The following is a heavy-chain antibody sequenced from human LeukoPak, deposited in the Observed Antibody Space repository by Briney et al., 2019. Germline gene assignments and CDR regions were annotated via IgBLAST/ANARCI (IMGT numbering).Heavy chain of an antibody. CDR2: INWNGGST. CDR1: GFTFSSYA. V-gene: IGHV3-20*04. CDR3: ARVSGSYSDYYYYYMDV. J-gene: IGHJ6*03. D-gene: IGHD1-26*01. Sequence: GGSLRLSCAASGFTFSSYAMSWVRQAPGKGLEWVSGINWNGGSTGYADSVKGRFTISRDNAKNSLYLQMNSLRAEDTALYYCARVSGSYSDYYYYYMDVWGKGTTVTVSS.